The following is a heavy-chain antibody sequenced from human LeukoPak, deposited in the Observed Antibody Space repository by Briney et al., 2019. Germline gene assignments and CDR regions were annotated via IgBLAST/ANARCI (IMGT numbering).Heavy chain of an antibody. D-gene: IGHD1-26*01. CDR2: INWNGGGT. J-gene: IGHJ6*02. CDR3: AKHLTATNTYIFFGLDV. V-gene: IGHV3-9*01. CDR1: GYSFKDYG. Sequence: PGGSLRLSCAATGYSFKDYGMHWVRQPPGKGLEWVSAINWNGGGTEYADSVKGRFTIFRDNAKNSLYLQLSSLRPEDTALYYCAKHLTATNTYIFFGLDVWGQGTSVTVSS.